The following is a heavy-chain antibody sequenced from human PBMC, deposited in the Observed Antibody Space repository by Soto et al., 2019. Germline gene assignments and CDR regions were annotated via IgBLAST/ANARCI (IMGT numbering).Heavy chain of an antibody. J-gene: IGHJ4*02. Sequence: QITLKESGPTLVKPTQTLTLTCTFSGFSLSTSGVGVGWVRQPPGKALEWLALIFWDDDKHYSPSLKSRVTITKDTAKKQVVLTMTNMDPVDRARWYGAHRDGYNYYHFEYWGQGTLVTVSS. CDR3: AHRDGYNYYHFEY. D-gene: IGHD5-12*01. CDR2: IFWDDDK. CDR1: GFSLSTSGVG. V-gene: IGHV2-5*02.